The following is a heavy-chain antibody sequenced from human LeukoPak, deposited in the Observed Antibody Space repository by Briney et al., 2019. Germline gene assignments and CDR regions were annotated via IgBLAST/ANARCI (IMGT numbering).Heavy chain of an antibody. CDR2: ISSNGGST. Sequence: PGGSLRLSCAASGFTFSSYAMHWVRQAPGKGLEYVSAISSNGGSTYYANSVKGRFTISRDNSKNTLYLQMGSLRAEDMAVYYCARDSIYCSSTSCHRYFQHWGQGTLVTVSS. D-gene: IGHD2-2*01. CDR3: ARDSIYCSSTSCHRYFQH. J-gene: IGHJ1*01. V-gene: IGHV3-64*01. CDR1: GFTFSSYA.